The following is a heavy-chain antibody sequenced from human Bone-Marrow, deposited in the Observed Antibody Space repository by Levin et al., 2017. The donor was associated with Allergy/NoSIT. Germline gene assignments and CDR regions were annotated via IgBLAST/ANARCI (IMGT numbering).Heavy chain of an antibody. Sequence: SCAASGFTFSRYAMHWVRQAPGKGLEWVTFISYDGSKGYYADSVKGRFTISRDNSKNTLYLQMNSLTAEDTAIYYCIRYRDAFDIWGQGTMVTVSS. J-gene: IGHJ3*02. CDR1: GFTFSRYA. CDR3: IRYRDAFDI. V-gene: IGHV3-30*04. D-gene: IGHD2-15*01. CDR2: ISYDGSKG.